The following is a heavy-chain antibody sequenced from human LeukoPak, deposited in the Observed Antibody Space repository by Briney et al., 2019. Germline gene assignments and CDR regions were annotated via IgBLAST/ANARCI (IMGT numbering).Heavy chain of an antibody. V-gene: IGHV3-21*01. CDR3: ASKTVAGTYDAFDI. D-gene: IGHD6-19*01. J-gene: IGHJ3*02. CDR2: ISSSSSYI. Sequence: GGSLRLSCAASGFTFSSYSMNWVRQAPGKGLEWVPSISSSSSYIYYADSVKGRFTISRDNAKNSLYLQMNSLRAEDTAVYYCASKTVAGTYDAFDIWGQGTMVTVSS. CDR1: GFTFSSYS.